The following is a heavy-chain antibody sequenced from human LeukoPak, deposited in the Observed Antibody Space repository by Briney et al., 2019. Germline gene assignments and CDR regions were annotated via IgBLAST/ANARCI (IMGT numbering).Heavy chain of an antibody. CDR3: ITDLGTTTVTGYYFDY. CDR2: IKSKTDGGTT. J-gene: IGHJ4*02. Sequence: GGSLLLSCAASGFTFSNAWMSWVRQAPGKGLEWVGRIKSKTDGGTTDYAAPVKGRFTISRDDSKTTLFLQMNSLKTEDTAVYYCITDLGTTTVTGYYFDYWGQGTLVTVSS. V-gene: IGHV3-15*01. CDR1: GFTFSNAW. D-gene: IGHD4-11*01.